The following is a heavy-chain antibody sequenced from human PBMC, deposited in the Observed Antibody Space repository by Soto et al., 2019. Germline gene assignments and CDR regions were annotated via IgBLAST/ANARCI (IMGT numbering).Heavy chain of an antibody. CDR1: SDSMRGYHYY. Sequence: SETLSLTCSVSSDSMRGYHYYWGWIRQAPGKGLEWIGSAYFSGGNTYYNPSLKSRASISVDTSKNEFFLRLTSLTAADTAVDFCAYGSSSAWIDYWGQGTLVTVS. CDR3: AYGSSSAWIDY. V-gene: IGHV4-39*01. D-gene: IGHD6-25*01. CDR2: AYFSGGNT. J-gene: IGHJ4*02.